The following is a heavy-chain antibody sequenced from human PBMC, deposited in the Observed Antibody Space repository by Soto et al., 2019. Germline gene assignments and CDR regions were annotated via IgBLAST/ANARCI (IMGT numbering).Heavy chain of an antibody. CDR1: GYTFTSYG. J-gene: IGHJ6*02. CDR2: ISAYNGNT. Sequence: ASVKVSCKASGYTFTSYGISWVRQAPGQGLEWMGWISAYNGNTNYAQKLQGRVTMTTDTSTSTAYMELRSLRSDDTAVYYCARDQRDEYSSSYYYYCMDVWGQGTTVTVSS. V-gene: IGHV1-18*01. D-gene: IGHD6-6*01. CDR3: ARDQRDEYSSSYYYYCMDV.